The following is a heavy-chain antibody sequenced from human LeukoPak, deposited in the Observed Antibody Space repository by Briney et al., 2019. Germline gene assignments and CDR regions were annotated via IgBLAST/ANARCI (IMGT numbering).Heavy chain of an antibody. V-gene: IGHV3-48*02. CDR2: ISCSSSTI. J-gene: IGHJ5*02. CDR3: AREARTMVRGVKPQFDP. D-gene: IGHD3-10*01. CDR1: GFTFSSYS. Sequence: GGSLRLSCAASGFTFSSYSMNWVRQAPGKGLEWVSYISCSSSTIYYADSVKGRFTISRDNAKNSLYLQMNSLRDEDTAVYYCAREARTMVRGVKPQFDPWGQGTLVTVSS.